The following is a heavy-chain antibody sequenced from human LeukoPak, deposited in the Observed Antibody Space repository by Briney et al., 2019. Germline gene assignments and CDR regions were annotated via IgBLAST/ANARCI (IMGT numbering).Heavy chain of an antibody. Sequence: GGSLRPSCAASGFTFSSYDMHWVRQAKGKGLEWVSAIGTAGDTYYPGSVKGRFTISRENAKNSLYLQMNSLRAGDTAVYYCARSGTYYYYGMDVWGQGTAVTVSS. V-gene: IGHV3-13*01. J-gene: IGHJ6*02. CDR2: IGTAGDT. D-gene: IGHD3-10*01. CDR1: GFTFSSYD. CDR3: ARSGTYYYYGMDV.